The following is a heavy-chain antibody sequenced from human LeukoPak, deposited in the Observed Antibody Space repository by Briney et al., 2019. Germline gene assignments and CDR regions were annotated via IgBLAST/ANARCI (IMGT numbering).Heavy chain of an antibody. Sequence: PGGSLRLSCAASGFTFSSHAMTWVRQAPGKGLEWVSAISSSGRDTYYADSVKGRFTISRDNSKNTLYLQMNSLRAEDTAVYFCARDKEGDGSGYAFDIWGQGTMVTVSP. CDR3: ARDKEGDGSGYAFDI. CDR2: ISSSGRDT. V-gene: IGHV3-23*01. J-gene: IGHJ3*02. D-gene: IGHD3-10*01. CDR1: GFTFSSHA.